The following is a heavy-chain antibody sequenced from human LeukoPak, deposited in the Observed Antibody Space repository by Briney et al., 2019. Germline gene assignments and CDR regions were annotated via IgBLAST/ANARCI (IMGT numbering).Heavy chain of an antibody. CDR2: ISSSSSYI. Sequence: PGGCLRLSCAASGFTLSSYSMNWVRQAPGKGLEWVSSISSSSSYIYYADSVKGRFTISRDNAKNSLYLKINSVRAEDTAVYSCARGTRPYFDYWGQGTLVTVSS. D-gene: IGHD1-1*01. V-gene: IGHV3-21*01. CDR1: GFTLSSYS. J-gene: IGHJ4*02. CDR3: ARGTRPYFDY.